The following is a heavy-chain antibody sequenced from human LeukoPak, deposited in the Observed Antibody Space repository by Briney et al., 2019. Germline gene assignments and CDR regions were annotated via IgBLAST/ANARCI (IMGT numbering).Heavy chain of an antibody. J-gene: IGHJ4*02. Sequence: ASVKVSCKASGYTFTSYDINWVRQAPGQGLEWMGWINTNTGNPTYAQGFTGRFVFSLDTSVSTAYLQISSLKAEDTAVYYCARRDILTGTAFDYWGQGTLVTVSS. V-gene: IGHV7-4-1*02. CDR1: GYTFTSYD. D-gene: IGHD3-9*01. CDR3: ARRDILTGTAFDY. CDR2: INTNTGNP.